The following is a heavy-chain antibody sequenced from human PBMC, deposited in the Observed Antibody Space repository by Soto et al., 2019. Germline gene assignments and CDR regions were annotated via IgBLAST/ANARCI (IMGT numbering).Heavy chain of an antibody. Sequence: QVQLQQWGAGLLKPSETLSLTCAVYGGSFSGYYWSWIRQPPGKGLEWIGEINHSGSTNYNPSLKSRVTISVDTSKNQFSLKLSSVTAADTAVYYCARGRKMITFGGVSVWGYWGQGTLVTVSS. V-gene: IGHV4-34*01. J-gene: IGHJ4*02. CDR3: ARGRKMITFGGVSVWGY. CDR2: INHSGST. D-gene: IGHD3-16*02. CDR1: GGSFSGYY.